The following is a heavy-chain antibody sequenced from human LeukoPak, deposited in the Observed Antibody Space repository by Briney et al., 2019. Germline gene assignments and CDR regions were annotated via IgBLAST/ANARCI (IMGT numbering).Heavy chain of an antibody. CDR2: IIPIFGTA. Sequence: SVKVSCKASGGSFSIYAISWVRQAPGQGLEWMGRIIPIFGTANYAQRFQDRVTITADIVSSTAYMELTSLTSGDTAVYFCAKQGAARQDYYMDVWGNGTTVTVSS. CDR3: AKQGAARQDYYMDV. J-gene: IGHJ6*03. V-gene: IGHV1-69*06. D-gene: IGHD5-18*01. CDR1: GGSFSIYA.